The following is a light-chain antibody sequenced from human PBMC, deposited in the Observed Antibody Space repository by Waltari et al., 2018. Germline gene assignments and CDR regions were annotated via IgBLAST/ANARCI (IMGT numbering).Light chain of an antibody. CDR3: GTWDSSLDSYV. J-gene: IGLJ1*01. CDR2: DNI. Sequence: QSVLTQPPSVSAAPGQKVTVSCSGTTSNIGNYYVSWYQHLPGTAPKLLIFDNIQRPSWIPERFSGSKSGTSATLGITGLQTGDEADYYCGTWDSSLDSYVFGSGSKVTVL. CDR1: TSNIGNYY. V-gene: IGLV1-51*01.